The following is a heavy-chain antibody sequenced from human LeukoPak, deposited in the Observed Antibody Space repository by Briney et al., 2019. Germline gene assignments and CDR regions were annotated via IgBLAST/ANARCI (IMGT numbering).Heavy chain of an antibody. CDR2: INHSGST. Sequence: SETLSLTCAVYGGSFSGYYWSWIPHPPGKGLEWIGEINHSGSTNYNPSLKSRVTISVDTSKNQYSLKLSSVTAADTAVYYCAAAAGITGTTLWFDPWGQGTLVTVSS. CDR3: AAAAGITGTTLWFDP. CDR1: GGSFSGYY. V-gene: IGHV4-34*01. D-gene: IGHD1-7*01. J-gene: IGHJ5*02.